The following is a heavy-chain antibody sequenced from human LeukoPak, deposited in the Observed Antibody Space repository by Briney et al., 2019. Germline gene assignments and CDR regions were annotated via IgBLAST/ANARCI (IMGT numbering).Heavy chain of an antibody. CDR3: ARKSIAVAGPFDY. Sequence: PGGSLRLSCAASGFNLSSYAMHWVRRAPGKGLEWVSSISSSSGYIYYADSVKGRFTISRDNAKNSLYLQMNSLRAEDTAMYYCARKSIAVAGPFDYWGQGTLVTVSS. J-gene: IGHJ4*02. CDR1: GFNLSSYA. D-gene: IGHD6-19*01. CDR2: ISSSSGYI. V-gene: IGHV3-21*01.